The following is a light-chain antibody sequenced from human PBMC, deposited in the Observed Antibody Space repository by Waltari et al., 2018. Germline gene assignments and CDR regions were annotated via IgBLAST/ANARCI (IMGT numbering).Light chain of an antibody. CDR1: QPISIW. CDR3: QQANGFPFT. Sequence: DIQMTQSPSSVSASVGATVTIPCRASQPISIWLAWYQQKPGRTPNLLIYAASTLQSGVPSKFRGSGSGTDFTLTISSLQPEDFATYYCQQANGFPFTFGGGTKVEI. CDR2: AAS. J-gene: IGKJ4*01. V-gene: IGKV1D-12*01.